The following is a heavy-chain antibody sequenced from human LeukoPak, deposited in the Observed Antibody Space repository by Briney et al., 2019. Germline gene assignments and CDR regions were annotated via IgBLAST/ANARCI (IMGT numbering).Heavy chain of an antibody. CDR2: IPYDGSNT. D-gene: IGHD3-22*01. CDR3: VKEHTYFDNSGSYYFDS. J-gene: IGHJ4*02. Sequence: GGSLRLSCAASGFTFTNYGMHWVRQAPGKGLEWVAFIPYDGSNTYYADSVKGRFTISRDNSKNTLYLQMESLRAEDTGVYFSVKEHTYFDNSGSYYFDSWGQGTLVTVSS. V-gene: IGHV3-30*02. CDR1: GFTFTNYG.